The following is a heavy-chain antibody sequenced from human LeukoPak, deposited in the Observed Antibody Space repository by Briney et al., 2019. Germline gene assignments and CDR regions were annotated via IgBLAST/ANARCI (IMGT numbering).Heavy chain of an antibody. CDR1: GGSFSGYY. V-gene: IGHV4-34*01. CDR2: ISHSGST. CDR3: ARGGPTGRYGSGSNFDY. D-gene: IGHD3-10*01. J-gene: IGHJ4*01. Sequence: SETLSLTCAVYGGSFSGYYWSWIREPPGKGPEWIGEISHSGSTNYDPSLKSRVTISVDTSKNQFSLKLSSVTAAATAEYYCARGGPTGRYGSGSNFDYWGQGTLVTVSS.